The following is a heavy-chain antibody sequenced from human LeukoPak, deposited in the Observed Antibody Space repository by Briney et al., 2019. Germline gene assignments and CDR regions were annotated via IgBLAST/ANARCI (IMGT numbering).Heavy chain of an antibody. CDR1: GFTFSSYS. Sequence: PGRSLRLSCAASGFTFSSYSMNWVRQAPGKGLEWVSSISGSGSYIYYADSVKGRFTISRDNSKNTLYLQMTSLRAEDTAVYYCARGNSWVKMFDYWGQGNLVTVSS. CDR3: ARGNSWVKMFDY. J-gene: IGHJ4*02. V-gene: IGHV3-21*01. D-gene: IGHD6-6*01. CDR2: ISGSGSYI.